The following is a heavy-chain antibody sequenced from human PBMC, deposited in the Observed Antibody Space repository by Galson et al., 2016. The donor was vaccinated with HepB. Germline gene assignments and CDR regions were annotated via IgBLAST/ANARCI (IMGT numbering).Heavy chain of an antibody. CDR3: TKVALSGNGGRGYFDL. J-gene: IGHJ2*01. CDR2: IYSGGSP. D-gene: IGHD3-16*01. CDR1: GDSISGTDNY. V-gene: IGHV4-39*01. Sequence: ETLSLTCTVSGDSISGTDNYWAWGWIRQSPGKGLEWIGSIYSGGSPHYNPSLRSRVTMSVDTSRNRFSLKLTFVTAEDAALYYCTKVALSGNGGRGYFDLWGRGTLVTVSS.